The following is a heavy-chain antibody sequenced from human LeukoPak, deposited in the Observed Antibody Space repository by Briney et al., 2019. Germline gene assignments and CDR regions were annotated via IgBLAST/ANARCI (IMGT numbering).Heavy chain of an antibody. V-gene: IGHV3-7*03. CDR1: GFTFSSYW. D-gene: IGHD6-13*01. CDR3: ARDYPIAAAGTGRVY. CDR2: IKQDGSEK. J-gene: IGHJ4*02. Sequence: GGSLRLSCAASGFTFSSYWMSWVRQAPGKGLEWVANIKQDGSEKCYVDSVKGRFTISRDNAKNSLYLQMNSLRAEDTAVYYCARDYPIAAAGTGRVYWGQGTLVTVSS.